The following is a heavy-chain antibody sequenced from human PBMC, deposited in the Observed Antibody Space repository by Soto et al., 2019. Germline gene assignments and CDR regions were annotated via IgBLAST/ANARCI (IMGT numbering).Heavy chain of an antibody. D-gene: IGHD1-7*01. CDR1: GFTFSSYG. Sequence: QVQLVESGGGVVQPGRSLRLSCAASGFTFSSYGMHWVHQAPGKGLEWVAVISYDGSNKYYADSVKGRFTISRDNSKNTLYLQMNSLRAEDTAVYYCAIETPTDGTTPAFHYWGQGTLVTVSS. CDR3: AIETPTDGTTPAFHY. V-gene: IGHV3-30*03. J-gene: IGHJ4*02. CDR2: ISYDGSNK.